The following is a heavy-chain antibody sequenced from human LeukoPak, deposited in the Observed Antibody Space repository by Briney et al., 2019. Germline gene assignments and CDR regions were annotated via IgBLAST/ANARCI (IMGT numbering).Heavy chain of an antibody. CDR1: GGSFSGYY. Sequence: PSETLSLTCAVYGGSFSGYYWSWIRQPPGKGLEWIGEINHSGSTNYNPSLKSRVTISVDTSKNQFSLKLSSVTAADTAVYYCARGLSRGVVPASVIWYFDLWGRGTLVTASS. CDR3: ARGLSRGVVPASVIWYFDL. V-gene: IGHV4-34*01. J-gene: IGHJ2*01. D-gene: IGHD2-2*01. CDR2: INHSGST.